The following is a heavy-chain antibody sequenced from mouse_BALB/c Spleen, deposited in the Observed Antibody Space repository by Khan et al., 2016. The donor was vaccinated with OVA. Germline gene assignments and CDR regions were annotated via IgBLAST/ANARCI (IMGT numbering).Heavy chain of an antibody. CDR3: AYSLLLYGMYY. J-gene: IGHJ4*01. CDR2: IDPANGKT. D-gene: IGHD1-2*01. Sequence: VQLKQSGTELVRPGASVKLSCTASGFNIKDTYIHWVKLRPEQGLEWIGRIDPANGKTKYDPKLQGKATLTADTSSNTAYLQLSNMTSEDTAVYYCAYSLLLYGMYYWGQGTSVTVSS. CDR1: GFNIKDTY. V-gene: IGHV14-3*02.